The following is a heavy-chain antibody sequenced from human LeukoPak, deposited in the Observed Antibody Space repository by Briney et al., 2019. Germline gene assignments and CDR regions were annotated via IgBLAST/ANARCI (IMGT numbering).Heavy chain of an antibody. D-gene: IGHD3-22*01. V-gene: IGHV4-59*08. J-gene: IGHJ4*02. CDR1: GSSIATYS. CDR3: ARHGSVSSGALV. Sequence: SETLSLTCTVSGSSIATYSWSWIRQPPGKGLEWVGYIYSTGSTYYNPSLKSRVTISVDTSKNQFSLKLSSVTAADTAVYYCARHGSVSSGALVWGQGTLVTVSS. CDR2: IYSTGST.